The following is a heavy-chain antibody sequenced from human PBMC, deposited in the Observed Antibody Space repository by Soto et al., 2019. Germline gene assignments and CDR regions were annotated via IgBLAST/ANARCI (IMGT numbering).Heavy chain of an antibody. V-gene: IGHV3-11*01. CDR3: ARENYDSSGYDYYFDY. CDR1: GFTFSDYY. D-gene: IGHD3-22*01. CDR2: ISSSGSTI. Sequence: QVKLVESRGGLVKPGGSLRLSCAASGFTFSDYYMSWIRQAPGKGLEWVSYISSSGSTIYYADSVKGRFTISRDNAKNSPYLQMNSLRAEDTAVYYCARENYDSSGYDYYFDYWGQGTLVTVSS. J-gene: IGHJ4*02.